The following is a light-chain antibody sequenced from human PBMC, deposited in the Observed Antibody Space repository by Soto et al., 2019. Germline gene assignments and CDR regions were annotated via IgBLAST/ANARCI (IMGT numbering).Light chain of an antibody. J-gene: IGKJ3*01. V-gene: IGKV1-39*01. Sequence: DIQMTQSPSSLSASVGDRVAITCRASQTIGSYLNWYHQKPGKAPKLLIYGASSLQSGVPLRFSGGGSRTDVTLAISSLQPEDFASYYRQQSYDPSFTFGPGTKVDL. CDR1: QTIGSY. CDR2: GAS. CDR3: QQSYDPSFT.